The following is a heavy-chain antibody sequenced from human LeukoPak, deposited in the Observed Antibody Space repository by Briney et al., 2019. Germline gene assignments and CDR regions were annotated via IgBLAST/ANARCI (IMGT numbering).Heavy chain of an antibody. Sequence: GGSLSLSCGASGFTVSSNYMSWVRQAPGQGLVWVSRINSDGSSTSYADSVKGRFTISRDNAKNTLYLQMNSLRAEDTAVYYCARGDSPRITIFGVVINYYYYYGMDVWGQGTTVTVSS. CDR2: INSDGSST. D-gene: IGHD3-3*01. CDR3: ARGDSPRITIFGVVINYYYYYGMDV. CDR1: GFTVSSNY. J-gene: IGHJ6*02. V-gene: IGHV3-74*01.